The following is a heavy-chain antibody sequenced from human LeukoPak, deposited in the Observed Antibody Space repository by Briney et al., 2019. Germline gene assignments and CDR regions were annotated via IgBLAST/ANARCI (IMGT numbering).Heavy chain of an antibody. CDR2: IYPGDSDT. J-gene: IGHJ4*02. CDR3: ARHSSQDIVVVPAAWWIDY. V-gene: IGHV5-51*01. CDR1: GYSFTSYW. D-gene: IGHD2-2*01. Sequence: GESLKISCKGSGYSFTSYWIGWVRQMPGKGLEWMGIIYPGDSDTRYSPSFQGQVTISADKSISTAYLQWNSLKASDTAMYYCARHSSQDIVVVPAAWWIDYWGQGTLVTVSS.